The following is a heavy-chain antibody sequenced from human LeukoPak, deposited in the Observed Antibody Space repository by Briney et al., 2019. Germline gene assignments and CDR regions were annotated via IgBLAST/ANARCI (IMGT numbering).Heavy chain of an antibody. Sequence: SETLSLTCTVSGGSISSSSYYWGWIRQPPGKGLEWIGEINHSGSTNYNPSLKSRVTISVDTSKDQFSLKLSSVTAADTAVYYCAREKVRGARGRGWSNFDYWGQGTLVTVSS. V-gene: IGHV4-39*07. CDR2: INHSGST. CDR1: GGSISSSSYY. D-gene: IGHD3-10*01. CDR3: AREKVRGARGRGWSNFDY. J-gene: IGHJ4*02.